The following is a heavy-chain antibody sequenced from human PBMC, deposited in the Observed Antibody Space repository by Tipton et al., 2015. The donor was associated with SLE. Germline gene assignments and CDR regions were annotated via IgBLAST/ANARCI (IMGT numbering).Heavy chain of an antibody. CDR2: IKPDGSEE. CDR1: GFTFSNNW. D-gene: IGHD3-16*02. CDR3: ARHGTPRYFDY. V-gene: IGHV3-7*01. J-gene: IGHJ4*02. Sequence: QLVQSGGGLVQPGGSLRLSCAASGFTFSNNWMTWVRQAPGKGLEWVAHIKPDGSEEFYVDSVRGRFIISRDNAKSSLYLQMNSLNAEDTAVYYCARHGTPRYFDYWSQGSLVTVSS.